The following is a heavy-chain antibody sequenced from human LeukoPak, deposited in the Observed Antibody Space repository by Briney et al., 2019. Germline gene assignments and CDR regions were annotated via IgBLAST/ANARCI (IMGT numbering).Heavy chain of an antibody. V-gene: IGHV3-23*01. CDR3: ARAPRTGGRFLEWLPTSYYYYGMDV. CDR2: ISGSGGST. CDR1: GFTFSSYA. D-gene: IGHD3-3*01. J-gene: IGHJ6*02. Sequence: GGSLRLSCAASGFTFSSYAMSWVRQAPGKGLEWVSAISGSGGSTYYADSVKGRFTISRDNSKNTLYLQMNSLRAEDTAVYYCARAPRTGGRFLEWLPTSYYYYGMDVWGQGTTVTVSS.